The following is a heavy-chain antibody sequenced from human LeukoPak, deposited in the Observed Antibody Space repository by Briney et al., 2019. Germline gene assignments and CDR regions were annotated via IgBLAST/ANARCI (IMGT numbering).Heavy chain of an antibody. D-gene: IGHD6-13*01. CDR2: INPNSGGT. CDR3: ARDRSSWYVSFDY. V-gene: IGHV1-2*02. J-gene: IGHJ4*02. Sequence: ASVKVSCKASGYTFTGYYMHWVRQAPGQGLEWTGWINPNSGGTNYAQKFQGRVTMTRDTSISTAYMELSRLRSDDTAVYYCARDRSSWYVSFDYWGQGTLVTVSS. CDR1: GYTFTGYY.